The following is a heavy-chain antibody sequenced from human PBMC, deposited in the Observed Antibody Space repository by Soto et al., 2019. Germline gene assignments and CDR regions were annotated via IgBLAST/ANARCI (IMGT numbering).Heavy chain of an antibody. CDR2: IYYSGST. CDR3: ARDRASFWSSPAPNYGMDV. D-gene: IGHD3-3*01. J-gene: IGHJ6*02. Sequence: PSGTLSLTCTVSGDSISSGDYYWSWIRQPPGKCLEWIGYIYYSGSTSYKPSLKSRVSILLDTSKNQFSLKLSSVTAADTAVYYCARDRASFWSSPAPNYGMDVWGQGTMVTVSS. V-gene: IGHV4-30-4*01. CDR1: GDSISSGDYY.